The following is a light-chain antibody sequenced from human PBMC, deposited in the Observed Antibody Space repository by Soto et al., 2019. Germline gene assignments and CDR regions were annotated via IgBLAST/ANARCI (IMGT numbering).Light chain of an antibody. Sequence: DIQMTQSPYSLSASVGDRVTLTCRASQHISKFINWYQQKPGKAPKLLIYDASILETGVPSRFSGSGYGTDFIFTIRSLQSEDIATYDCQQYDNIPRTFGQGNKVEVK. CDR2: DAS. J-gene: IGKJ2*01. CDR1: QHISKF. CDR3: QQYDNIPRT. V-gene: IGKV1-33*01.